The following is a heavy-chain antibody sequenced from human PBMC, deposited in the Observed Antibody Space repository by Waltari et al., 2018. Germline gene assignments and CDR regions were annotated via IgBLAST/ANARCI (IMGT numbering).Heavy chain of an antibody. CDR2: FYPRDSDT. CDR3: ARTLAGSGSYFPDF. D-gene: IGHD3-10*01. J-gene: IGHJ4*02. V-gene: IGHV5-51*01. Sequence: EVQLVQSGAQVKKPGESLKISCKSSGYSFTSYWIGWGRKMPGKGLVWMGIFYPRDSDTRYSPSFQGQVTISADKSISTAYLQWSSLKASDTAMYYCARTLAGSGSYFPDFWGPGTQVTVSS. CDR1: GYSFTSYW.